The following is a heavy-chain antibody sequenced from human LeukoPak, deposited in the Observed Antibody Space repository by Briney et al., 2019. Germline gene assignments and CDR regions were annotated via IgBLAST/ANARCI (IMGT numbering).Heavy chain of an antibody. J-gene: IGHJ4*02. D-gene: IGHD3-10*01. CDR2: IYHSGIT. Sequence: SETLSLTCTVSGYSISSGYYWGWIRRPPGEGLEWIGSIYHSGITYYNPSLKSRVTISVDTSKNQFSLKLSSVTAADTAVYYCARALTTVRVDYWGQGTLVTVSS. CDR3: ARALTTVRVDY. CDR1: GYSISSGYY. V-gene: IGHV4-38-2*02.